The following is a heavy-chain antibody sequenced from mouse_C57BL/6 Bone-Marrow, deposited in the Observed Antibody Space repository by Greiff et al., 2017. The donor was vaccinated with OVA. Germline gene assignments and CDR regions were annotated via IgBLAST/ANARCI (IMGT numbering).Heavy chain of an antibody. CDR1: GFSLTSYG. V-gene: IGHV2-6-1*01. CDR2: IWSDGST. J-gene: IGHJ4*01. D-gene: IGHD1-1*01. CDR3: ARHTYYYGSSYLYYAMDY. Sequence: QVQLQQSGPGLVAPSQSLSITCTVSGFSLTSYGVHWVRQPPGTGLEWLVVIWSDGSTTYNSALKCRLSISKDNSKSQVFLKMNSLQTDDTAMYYCARHTYYYGSSYLYYAMDYWGQGTSVTVSS.